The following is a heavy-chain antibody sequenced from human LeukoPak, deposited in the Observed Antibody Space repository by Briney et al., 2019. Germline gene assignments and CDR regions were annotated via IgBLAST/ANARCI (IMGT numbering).Heavy chain of an antibody. V-gene: IGHV1-2*02. J-gene: IGHJ5*02. CDR1: GYTFTGYY. Sequence: ASVKVSCKASGYTFTGYYMHWVRQAPGQGLEWMGWINPNSGGTNYAQKFQGRVTMTRNTSISTAYMELSRLRSDDTAVYYCARDSAQSTTIAVAGTWGVWFDPWGQGTLVTVSS. CDR3: ARDSAQSTTIAVAGTWGVWFDP. CDR2: INPNSGGT. D-gene: IGHD6-19*01.